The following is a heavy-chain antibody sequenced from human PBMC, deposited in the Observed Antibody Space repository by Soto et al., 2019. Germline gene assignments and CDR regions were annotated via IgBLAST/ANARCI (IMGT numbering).Heavy chain of an antibody. D-gene: IGHD3-9*01. CDR3: ARGSTYYDILAAPANWFDP. Sequence: PGKGLEWIGYIYYSGSTYYNPSLKSRVTISVDTSKNQFSLKLSSLTAADTAVYYCARGSTYYDILAAPANWFDPWGQGTLVTVSS. J-gene: IGHJ5*02. CDR2: IYYSGST. V-gene: IGHV4-30-4*01.